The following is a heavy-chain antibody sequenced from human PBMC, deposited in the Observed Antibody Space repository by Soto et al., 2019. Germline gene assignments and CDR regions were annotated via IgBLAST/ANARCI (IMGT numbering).Heavy chain of an antibody. J-gene: IGHJ4*02. Sequence: SETLSLTCTVSGGSISSYYWSWIRQPPGKGLEWIGNIYYSGSTYYNPSLKSRVTISVDTSKNQFSLKLSSVTAADTAVYYCARHIDYDSSGYYPFIDYWGQGTLVTVSS. CDR2: IYYSGST. CDR1: GGSISSYY. D-gene: IGHD3-22*01. V-gene: IGHV4-59*04. CDR3: ARHIDYDSSGYYPFIDY.